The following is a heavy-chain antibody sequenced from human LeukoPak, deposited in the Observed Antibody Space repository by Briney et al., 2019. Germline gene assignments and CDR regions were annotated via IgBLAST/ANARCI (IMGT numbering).Heavy chain of an antibody. CDR2: IWYDGSNK. Sequence: PGGSLRLSCAASGFTFSSYGMHWVRQAPGKGLEWVAVIWYDGSNKYYADSVKGRFTISRDNAKKTLYLQMNSLRVEDTALYYCVRDQDGGFDSWGQGTVVDVSS. CDR3: VRDQDGGFDS. J-gene: IGHJ4*02. V-gene: IGHV3-33*01. CDR1: GFTFSSYG.